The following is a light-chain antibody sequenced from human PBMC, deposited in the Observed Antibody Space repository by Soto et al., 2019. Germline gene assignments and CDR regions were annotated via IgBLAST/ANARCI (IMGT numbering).Light chain of an antibody. CDR1: QSIRSY. CDR2: AAS. CDR3: QQSSTTPLT. Sequence: DIHMTQSPSSLSASVGDRVTITCRTSQSIRSYLNWYQKKPGKAPKLLIYAASSLQSGVPSRFSGSGSGTDFTLTISSLQPKDFATSYCQQSSTTPLTFGHETKVQIK. J-gene: IGKJ1*01. V-gene: IGKV1-39*01.